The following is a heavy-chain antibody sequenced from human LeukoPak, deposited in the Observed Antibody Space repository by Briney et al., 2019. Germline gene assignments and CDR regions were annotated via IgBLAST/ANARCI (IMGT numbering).Heavy chain of an antibody. CDR2: ISSSSSTI. CDR1: GFTFSSYS. D-gene: IGHD5-24*01. V-gene: IGHV3-48*04. CDR3: ARVTGMATITYYYYMDV. Sequence: PGGSLRLSCAASGFTFSSYSMNWVRQAPGKGLEWVSYISSSSSTIYYADSVKCRFTISRDNAKNSLYLQMNSLRAEDTAVYYCARVTGMATITYYYYMDVWGKGTTVTVSS. J-gene: IGHJ6*03.